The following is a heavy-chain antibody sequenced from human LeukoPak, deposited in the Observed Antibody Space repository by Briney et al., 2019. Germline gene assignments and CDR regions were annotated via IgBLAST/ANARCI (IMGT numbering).Heavy chain of an antibody. CDR2: ISGNNDNP. D-gene: IGHD2-2*01. J-gene: IGHJ4*02. CDR3: ARDGTSTDDY. Sequence: SVRVSCKISGYTFSNFGINWVRQAPGQGLEWMGWISGNNDNPNYGQKFQGRFTVTTDSSTSTAYMELRNLTFDDTAVYYCARDGTSTDDYWGQGTLVTVSS. V-gene: IGHV1-18*01. CDR1: GYTFSNFG.